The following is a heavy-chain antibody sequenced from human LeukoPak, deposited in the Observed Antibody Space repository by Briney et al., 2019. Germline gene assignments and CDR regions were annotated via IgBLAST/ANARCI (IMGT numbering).Heavy chain of an antibody. CDR3: ARDPSSSSSVGGYLDY. Sequence: GRSLRLSCAASGFTFSSYAMHWVRQAPGKGLEWVAFIRYDGSYKYYADSVKGRFTISRDNSKNTVYLQMNSLRAEDTAVYYCARDPSSSSSVGGYLDYWGQGTLVTVSS. CDR2: IRYDGSYK. D-gene: IGHD6-6*01. J-gene: IGHJ4*02. V-gene: IGHV3-30*04. CDR1: GFTFSSYA.